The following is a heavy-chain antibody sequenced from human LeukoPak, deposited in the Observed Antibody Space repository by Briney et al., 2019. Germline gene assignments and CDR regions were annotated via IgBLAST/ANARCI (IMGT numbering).Heavy chain of an antibody. CDR2: IYHTGST. CDR1: SYSITSAYY. V-gene: IGHV4-38-2*01. D-gene: IGHD2-2*01. Sequence: SETLSLTCAVSSYSITSAYYWGWIRQPPGKGLEWIGTIYHTGSTYYNPSLKSRVTISVDTSKNQFSLNLSSVTAADTAVYYCAKEYCSSTSCYELRYFDWLQYFQHWGQGTLVTVSS. J-gene: IGHJ1*01. CDR3: AKEYCSSTSCYELRYFDWLQYFQH.